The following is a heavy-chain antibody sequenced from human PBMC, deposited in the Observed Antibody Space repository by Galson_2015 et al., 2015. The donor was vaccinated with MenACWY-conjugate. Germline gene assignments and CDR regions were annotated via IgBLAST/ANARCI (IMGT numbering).Heavy chain of an antibody. J-gene: IGHJ4*02. D-gene: IGHD6-13*01. Sequence: QSGAEVKKPGESLKISCKGSGYTFTSYWLAWVRQMPGKGLDWMGIIYPGDSETRYSPSFQGQVTISADKSISTAYLQWSSLKASDTAMYYCARPASGYSSSCDYWGQGTLVTVSS. V-gene: IGHV5-51*01. CDR3: ARPASGYSSSCDY. CDR2: IYPGDSET. CDR1: GYTFTSYW.